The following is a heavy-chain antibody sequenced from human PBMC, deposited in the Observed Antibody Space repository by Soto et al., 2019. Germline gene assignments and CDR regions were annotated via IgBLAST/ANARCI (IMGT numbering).Heavy chain of an antibody. CDR2: ISYDGSNK. CDR1: GFTFSSYG. D-gene: IGHD3-22*01. V-gene: IGHV3-30*18. CDR3: AKDGPHSSGPIDY. J-gene: IGHJ4*02. Sequence: GGSLRLSFAASGFTFSSYGMHWVRQAPGKGLEWVAVISYDGSNKYYADSVKGRFTISRDNSKNTLYLQMNSLRAEDTAVYYCAKDGPHSSGPIDYWGQGTLVTVSS.